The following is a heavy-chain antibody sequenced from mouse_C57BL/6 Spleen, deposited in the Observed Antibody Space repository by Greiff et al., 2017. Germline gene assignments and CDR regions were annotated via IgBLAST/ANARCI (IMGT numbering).Heavy chain of an antibody. Sequence: QVQLQQSGAELVKPGASVKISCKASGYAFSSYWMNWVKQRPGKGLEWIGQIYPGDGDTNYNGKFKGKATLTADKSSSTAYMQLGSLTSEDSSVYFCARGGDYDPYAMGYWGQGTSVTVSS. J-gene: IGHJ4*01. D-gene: IGHD2-4*01. CDR3: ARGGDYDPYAMGY. V-gene: IGHV1-80*01. CDR1: GYAFSSYW. CDR2: IYPGDGDT.